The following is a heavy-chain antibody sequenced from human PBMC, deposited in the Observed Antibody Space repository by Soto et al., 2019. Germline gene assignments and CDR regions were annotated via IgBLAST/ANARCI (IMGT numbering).Heavy chain of an antibody. D-gene: IGHD6-13*01. J-gene: IGHJ4*02. Sequence: QVQLVESGGGVVQPGRSLRLSCAASGFTFSSYAMHWVRQAPGKGLEWVAVISYDGSNKYYADSVKGRFTISRDNSKNTLYLQMNSLRAEDTAVYYCARDPRLAIAGDCWGQGTLVTVSS. V-gene: IGHV3-30-3*01. CDR3: ARDPRLAIAGDC. CDR2: ISYDGSNK. CDR1: GFTFSSYA.